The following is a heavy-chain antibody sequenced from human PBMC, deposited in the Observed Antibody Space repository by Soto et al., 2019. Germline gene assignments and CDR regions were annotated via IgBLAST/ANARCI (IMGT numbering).Heavy chain of an antibody. Sequence: EVQLLESGGGLVQPGGSLRLSCAASGFTFSSYAMSWVRQAPGKGLEWVSAISGSGGSTYYADSVKGRFTISRDNSKNTLYLQMNSLRAEDTAVYYCAKDPPPPTYYYDSSGYYWGQGTLVTVSS. V-gene: IGHV3-23*01. J-gene: IGHJ4*02. D-gene: IGHD3-22*01. CDR1: GFTFSSYA. CDR3: AKDPPPPTYYYDSSGYY. CDR2: ISGSGGST.